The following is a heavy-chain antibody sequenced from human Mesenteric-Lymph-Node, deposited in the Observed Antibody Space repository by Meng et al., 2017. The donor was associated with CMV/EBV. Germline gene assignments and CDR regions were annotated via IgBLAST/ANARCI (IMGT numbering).Heavy chain of an antibody. CDR3: ARHWSSSEYGMDV. V-gene: IGHV5-51*01. CDR1: GYSFTSYW. Sequence: GESLKISCQGSGYSFTSYWIGWVRQMPGKGLEWMGIIYPGDSDTRYSPSFQGQVTISADKSISTAYLQWSSLKASDTAMYYCARHWSSSEYGMDVWGQGTTVTVSS. D-gene: IGHD6-6*01. CDR2: IYPGDSDT. J-gene: IGHJ6*02.